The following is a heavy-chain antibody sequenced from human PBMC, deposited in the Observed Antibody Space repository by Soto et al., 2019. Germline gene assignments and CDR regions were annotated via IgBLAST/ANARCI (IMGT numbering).Heavy chain of an antibody. Sequence: GASQKITCEGSGYSFTSYWISWVRQMRGQGLKWMGRCAPSASYTNYSPSFQGHVTISADKSISTAYLQWSSLKASDTAMYYCARHGATGIAAAGTNWCDPWRQGTRVTVSS. J-gene: IGHJ5*02. V-gene: IGHV5-10-1*01. CDR1: GYSFTSYW. CDR3: ARHGATGIAAAGTNWCDP. D-gene: IGHD6-13*01. CDR2: CAPSASYT.